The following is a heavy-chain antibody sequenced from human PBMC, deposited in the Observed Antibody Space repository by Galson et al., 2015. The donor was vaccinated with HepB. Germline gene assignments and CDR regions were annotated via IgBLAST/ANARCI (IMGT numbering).Heavy chain of an antibody. D-gene: IGHD3-16*01. CDR2: INHSGSP. V-gene: IGHV4-34*01. CDR3: ARTGDTYYFDY. CDR1: GGSFSGYY. J-gene: IGHJ4*02. Sequence: ETLSLTCAVYGGSFSGYYWSWIRQPPGKGLEWIGEINHSGSPNYNPSLKSRVTISVDTSKNQFSLKLTSVTAADTALYYCARTGDTYYFDYWGQGTLVAVSS.